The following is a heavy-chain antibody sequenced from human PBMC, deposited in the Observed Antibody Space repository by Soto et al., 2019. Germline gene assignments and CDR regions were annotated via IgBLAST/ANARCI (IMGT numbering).Heavy chain of an antibody. CDR3: ARCSGRGYYFDY. Sequence: LSLTCTFSCGSISHYYWSWIGQPPGKGLEWIGYIYYSGSTNYNPSLKSRVTISVDTSKNQLSLKLSSVAAADTAVYYCARCSGRGYYFDYWGQGTMVTVSS. CDR2: IYYSGST. J-gene: IGHJ4*02. V-gene: IGHV4-59*01. D-gene: IGHD6-19*01. CDR1: CGSISHYY.